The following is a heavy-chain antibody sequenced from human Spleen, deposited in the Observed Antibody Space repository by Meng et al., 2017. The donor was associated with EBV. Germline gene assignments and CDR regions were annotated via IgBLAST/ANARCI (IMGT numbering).Heavy chain of an antibody. CDR1: GGSVSSCSNF. V-gene: IGHV4-61*01. J-gene: IGHJ4*02. CDR2: MYYSGST. CDR3: ARYYGANGDFDY. Sequence: VRLTQSGPRLVKQSETLSPTCIVSGGSVSSCSNFCTWIRQPPGKGLEWIGNMYYSGSTNYHPSLASRVTISADTSKNQFSLKLSSVTAADTAVYYCARYYGANGDFDYWGQGNLVTVSS. D-gene: IGHD4-23*01.